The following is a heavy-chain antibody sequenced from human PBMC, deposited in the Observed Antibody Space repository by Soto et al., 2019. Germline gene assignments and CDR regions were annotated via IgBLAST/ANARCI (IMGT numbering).Heavy chain of an antibody. CDR1: GFTFSSYA. CDR2: ISYDGSNK. Sequence: QVQLVESGGGVVQPGRSLRLSCAASGFTFSSYAMHWVRQAPGKGLEWVAVISYDGSNKYYADSVKGRFTISRDNSKNTLYLQMHSLRAEDTAVYYCARSDYESAFYDYWGQGTLVTVSS. D-gene: IGHD4-17*01. J-gene: IGHJ4*02. V-gene: IGHV3-30-3*01. CDR3: ARSDYESAFYDY.